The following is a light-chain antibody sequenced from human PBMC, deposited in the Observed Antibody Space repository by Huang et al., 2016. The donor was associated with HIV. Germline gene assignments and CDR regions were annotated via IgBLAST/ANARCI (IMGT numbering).Light chain of an antibody. J-gene: IGKJ2*01. V-gene: IGKV3-15*01. CDR3: QQYNNWPRT. CDR1: QSVSSN. CDR2: DAS. Sequence: VMAQSPATLSVSPGERATLSCRATQSVSSNLAWYQQKPGQAPRLLLYDASTRDTAIPARFSGSGSGTDFTLTISSLQSEDFAVYYCQQYNNWPRTFGQGTKVEIK.